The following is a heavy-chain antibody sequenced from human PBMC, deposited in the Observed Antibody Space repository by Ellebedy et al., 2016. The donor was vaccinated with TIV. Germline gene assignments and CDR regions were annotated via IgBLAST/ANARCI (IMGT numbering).Heavy chain of an antibody. CDR1: AVTFSHYA. Sequence: GESLKISCAASAVTFSHYAMHWVRQAPGTGLEYVSGIRDNGHRTHYADSVEGRFIISSDNSKNTLYLQMGSLRTEDTAVYYCARDLDYYYGMDVWGQGTTVTVSS. CDR2: IRDNGHRT. J-gene: IGHJ6*02. V-gene: IGHV3-64*02. CDR3: ARDLDYYYGMDV.